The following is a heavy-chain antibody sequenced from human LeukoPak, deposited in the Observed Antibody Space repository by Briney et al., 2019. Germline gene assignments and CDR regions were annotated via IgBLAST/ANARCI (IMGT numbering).Heavy chain of an antibody. D-gene: IGHD4-11*01. J-gene: IGHJ4*02. CDR1: GYTFTSYY. CDR3: ATTLRGHSNLDY. V-gene: IGHV1-46*01. CDR2: INPSGGST. Sequence: ASVKLSCKASGYTFTSYYMHWVRQAPRPGLEWRGIINPSGGSTSYAQKFQGRVTMARDTSTSTVYMELSSLRSEDTAVYYCATTLRGHSNLDYWGQGTLVTVSS.